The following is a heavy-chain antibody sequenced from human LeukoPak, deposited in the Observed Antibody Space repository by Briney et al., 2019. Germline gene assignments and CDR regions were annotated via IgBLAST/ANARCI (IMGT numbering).Heavy chain of an antibody. J-gene: IGHJ4*02. Sequence: GGSLRLSCAASGFIFRRYWMYWVRQAPGKGLEWVASIKLDGSEQYYVDSVKGRFTISRDNAKSSLYLQMNSLRAEDTAVYFCARAPARARLDYWGQGTLVTVSS. V-gene: IGHV3-7*01. CDR1: GFIFRRYW. CDR3: ARAPARARLDY. CDR2: IKLDGSEQ. D-gene: IGHD6-6*01.